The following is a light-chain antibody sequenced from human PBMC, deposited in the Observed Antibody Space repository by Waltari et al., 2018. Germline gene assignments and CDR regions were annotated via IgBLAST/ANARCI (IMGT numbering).Light chain of an antibody. CDR3: QQCNNSPPT. CDR1: QSVSSQ. J-gene: IGKJ1*01. CDR2: DAS. Sequence: EIVLTQSPATLSLSPGEGATLSCRASQSVSSQLVWYQQKRGQAPRLLIYDASNRATGIPARFSGSGSGTDFTLTISSLAPEDFAVYYCQQCNNSPPTFGQGTKVEIK. V-gene: IGKV3-11*01.